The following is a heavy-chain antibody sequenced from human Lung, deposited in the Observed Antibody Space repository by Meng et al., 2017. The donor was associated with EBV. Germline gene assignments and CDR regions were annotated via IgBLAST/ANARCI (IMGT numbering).Heavy chain of an antibody. D-gene: IGHD3-10*01. J-gene: IGHJ4*02. CDR1: GFIFSNYN. CDR3: AREVWRGVGIDY. Sequence: EGQVVESGGGLVKPGGSLRLSCAASGFIFSNYNINWVRQAPGKGLEWVSFISSSSSYIYYADSVRGRFTISRDNTKNSLSLQMNSLRAEDTAVYYCAREVWRGVGIDYWGQGILVTVSS. CDR2: ISSSSSYI. V-gene: IGHV3-21*01.